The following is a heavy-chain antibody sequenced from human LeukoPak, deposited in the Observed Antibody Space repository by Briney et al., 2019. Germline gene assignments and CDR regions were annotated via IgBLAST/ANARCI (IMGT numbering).Heavy chain of an antibody. J-gene: IGHJ4*02. V-gene: IGHV4-59*05. CDR3: ARHGDSSGYYSNFDY. Sequence: KTSETLSLTCSVSGVSISSDYWSWIRQPPGKGLEWIGSIYHSGSTYHNPSLKSRVTISVDTSKNQFSLKLSSVTAADMAVYYCARHGDSSGYYSNFDYWGQGTLVTVSS. D-gene: IGHD3-22*01. CDR1: GVSISSDY. CDR2: IYHSGST.